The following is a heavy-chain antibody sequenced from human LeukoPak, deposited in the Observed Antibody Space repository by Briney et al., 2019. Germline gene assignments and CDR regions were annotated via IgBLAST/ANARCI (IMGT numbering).Heavy chain of an antibody. D-gene: IGHD2-2*02. CDR1: GGSFSGYY. CDR2: INHSGSN. CDR3: ARGLGYCSSTSCYMTYYYYYYYMDV. Sequence: SETLSLTCAVYGGSFSGYYWSWIRQPPGKGLEWIGEINHSGSNNYNPSLKSRVTISVDTYKNQFSLKLSSVTAADTAVYYCARGLGYCSSTSCYMTYYYYYYYMDVRGKGTTVTVSS. J-gene: IGHJ6*03. V-gene: IGHV4-34*01.